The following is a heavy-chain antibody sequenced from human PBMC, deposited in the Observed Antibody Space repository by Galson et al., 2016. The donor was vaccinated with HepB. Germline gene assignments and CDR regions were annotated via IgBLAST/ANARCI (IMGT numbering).Heavy chain of an antibody. D-gene: IGHD1-1*01. Sequence: SLRLSCAASGFTFSSYAMHWVRQAPGKGLEWVAIISYDGSNKYYADAVKGRFTISRDNSKNTLFLQMNGLRGEDTAIYYCARAPALAEKLDYWGPGSLVIVSS. V-gene: IGHV3-30*04. CDR2: ISYDGSNK. J-gene: IGHJ4*02. CDR1: GFTFSSYA. CDR3: ARAPALAEKLDY.